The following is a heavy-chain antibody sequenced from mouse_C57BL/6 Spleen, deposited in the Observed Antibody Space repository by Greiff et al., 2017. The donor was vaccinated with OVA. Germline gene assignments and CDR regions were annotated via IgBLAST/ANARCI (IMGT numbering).Heavy chain of an antibody. CDR1: GFSLTSYG. CDR2: IWRGGST. V-gene: IGHV2-5*01. Sequence: VKLQESGPGLVQPSQILSITCTVSGFSLTSYGVHWVRQSPGKGLEWLGVIWRGGSTDYNAAFMSRLSITKDNSKSQVFFKMNSLQADDTAIYYCAKGRGYDYDEYFDYWGQGTTLTVSS. J-gene: IGHJ2*01. CDR3: AKGRGYDYDEYFDY. D-gene: IGHD2-4*01.